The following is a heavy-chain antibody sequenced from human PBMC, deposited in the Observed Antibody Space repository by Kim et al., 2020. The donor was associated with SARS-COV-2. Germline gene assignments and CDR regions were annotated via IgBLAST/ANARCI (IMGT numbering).Heavy chain of an antibody. D-gene: IGHD3-16*01. CDR3: ARDDYADTGPSWDLRNDAFDV. J-gene: IGHJ3*01. CDR1: GFTFSRFA. V-gene: IGHV3-30-3*01. Sequence: GGSLRLSCVVSGFTFSRFAMHWVRQAPGKGLEWVAFILYDGSKQYYADSVKGRFTISRDDSKNTLYLQMNSLKYEDTAVYYCARDDYADTGPSWDLRNDAFDVWGQGTMVTVSS. CDR2: ILYDGSKQ.